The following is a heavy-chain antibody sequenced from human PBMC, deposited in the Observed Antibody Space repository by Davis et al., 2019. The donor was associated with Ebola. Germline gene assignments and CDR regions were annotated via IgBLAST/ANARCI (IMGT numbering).Heavy chain of an antibody. CDR1: GGSISSYY. CDR2: IYYSGST. J-gene: IGHJ6*02. V-gene: IGHV4-59*08. D-gene: IGHD1/OR15-1a*01. CDR3: ARAHSLTGTYGMDV. Sequence: MPSETLSLTCTVSGGSISSYYWSWIRQPPGKGLEWIGYIYYSGSTNYNPSLKSRATISVDTSKNQFSLKLSSVTAADTAVYYCARAHSLTGTYGMDVWGQGTTVTVSS.